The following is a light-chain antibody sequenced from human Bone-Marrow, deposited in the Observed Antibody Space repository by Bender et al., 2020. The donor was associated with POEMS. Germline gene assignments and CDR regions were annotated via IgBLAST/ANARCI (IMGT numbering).Light chain of an antibody. J-gene: IGLJ3*02. Sequence: QSVLTQPPSVSGAPGQRVTISCSGSSSNIGAHAVNWYQHLPGTAPKLLIYSSHRRPSEVPDRFSGSRSGTSASLAIGGLQSEDEADYYCAVWDDSLNGWVFGGGTKLTVL. CDR2: SSH. V-gene: IGLV1-44*01. CDR3: AVWDDSLNGWV. CDR1: SSNIGAHA.